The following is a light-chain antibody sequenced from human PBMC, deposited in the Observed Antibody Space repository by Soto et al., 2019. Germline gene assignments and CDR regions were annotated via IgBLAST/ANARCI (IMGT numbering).Light chain of an antibody. Sequence: EIVLTQSPGTLSLAPGERATLSCRASQSVRSSYLAWSQQKPGQAPRLLICGASSKDTGIPERFSCSGSGEDFPLNISRLEHEDFEVYYCQQYGNSWKIGQGTKVEIK. J-gene: IGKJ1*01. CDR3: QQYGNSWK. CDR1: QSVRSSY. CDR2: GAS. V-gene: IGKV3-20*01.